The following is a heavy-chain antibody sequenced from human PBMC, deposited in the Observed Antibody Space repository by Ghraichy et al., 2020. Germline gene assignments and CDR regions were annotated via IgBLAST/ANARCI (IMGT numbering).Heavy chain of an antibody. CDR1: GVSITSGQYY. CDR2: IYSSGST. J-gene: IGHJ6*02. CDR3: SRDPTVIQAINPPDV. V-gene: IGHV4-31*03. Sequence: SETLSLTCTVSGVSITSGQYYWSWIRQHPGKGLEWIGYIYSSGSTYYNPSLRSRVSISADPSKNQVSLEVSSVTAADTAVYYCSRDPTVIQAINPPDVWGQGTTVTVSS. D-gene: IGHD2-21*02.